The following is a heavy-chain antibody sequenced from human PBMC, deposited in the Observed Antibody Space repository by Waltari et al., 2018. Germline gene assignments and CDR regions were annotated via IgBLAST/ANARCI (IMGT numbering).Heavy chain of an antibody. CDR1: GGSISSSSYY. Sequence: QLQLQESGPGLVKPSETLSLTCTVSGGSISSSSYYWVWIRQPPGKGLEWIGSIYYRGSTYYNPSLKSRVIRSVDMSKNQFSLELSSVTAADTAVDYCARSGYNFSYWYFDLWGRGTLVSVSS. V-gene: IGHV4-39*07. D-gene: IGHD5-18*01. J-gene: IGHJ2*01. CDR2: IYYRGST. CDR3: ARSGYNFSYWYFDL.